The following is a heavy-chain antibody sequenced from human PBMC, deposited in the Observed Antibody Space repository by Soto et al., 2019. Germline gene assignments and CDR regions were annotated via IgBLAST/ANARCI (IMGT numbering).Heavy chain of an antibody. J-gene: IGHJ4*02. D-gene: IGHD3-9*01. CDR3: ARLEGLATISYYFDF. CDR1: GDSINSDKYY. V-gene: IGHV4-39*01. CDR2: IFYRGNT. Sequence: SETLSLTCPVSGDSINSDKYYWGWIRQPPGKGLEWIGSIFYRGNTYYNPSLQTRVTISLDKSKSQFSLKLNSVTAADSAVYFCARLEGLATISYYFDFWGQGALVTVSS.